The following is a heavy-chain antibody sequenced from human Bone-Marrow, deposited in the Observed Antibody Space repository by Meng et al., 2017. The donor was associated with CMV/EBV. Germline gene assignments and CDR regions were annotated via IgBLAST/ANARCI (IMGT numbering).Heavy chain of an antibody. Sequence: GSLRLSCGVFGESARSDYWSWIRQAPGKGLEWIGEIDQGGHTNYNSSLKSRVTISIDTSKNQFSLRLRSVTAADTAVYYCARVLINDFWSGYYYYYYGMDVWGQGTTVTVSS. CDR2: IDQGGHT. CDR1: GESARSDY. D-gene: IGHD3-3*01. V-gene: IGHV4-34*01. CDR3: ARVLINDFWSGYYYYYYGMDV. J-gene: IGHJ6*02.